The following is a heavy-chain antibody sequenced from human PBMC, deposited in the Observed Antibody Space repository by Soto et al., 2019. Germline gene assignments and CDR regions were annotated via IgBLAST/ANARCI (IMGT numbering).Heavy chain of an antibody. CDR1: GGSFSGYY. J-gene: IGHJ4*02. D-gene: IGHD4-17*01. CDR3: ARVTTVINRHFDY. Sequence: PSETLSLTCAVYGGSFSGYYWSWIRQPPGKGLEWIGEINHSGSTNYNPSLKSRVTISVDTSKNQFSLHLSSVTAADTAVYYCARVTTVINRHFDYWGQGTLVTVPS. CDR2: INHSGST. V-gene: IGHV4-34*01.